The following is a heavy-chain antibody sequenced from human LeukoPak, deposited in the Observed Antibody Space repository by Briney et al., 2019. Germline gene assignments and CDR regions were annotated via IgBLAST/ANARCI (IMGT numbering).Heavy chain of an antibody. CDR1: GYTFTSYA. V-gene: IGHV1-3*01. J-gene: IGHJ6*04. CDR3: ARDPRGYSGYDSNYYYYGMDV. Sequence: GASVRASCKASGYTFTSYAMHWVRQAPGQRLEWMGWINAGNGNTKYSQKFQGRVTITRDTSASTAYMELSSLRSEDTAVYYCARDPRGYSGYDSNYYYYGMDVWGKGTTVTVSS. D-gene: IGHD5-12*01. CDR2: INAGNGNT.